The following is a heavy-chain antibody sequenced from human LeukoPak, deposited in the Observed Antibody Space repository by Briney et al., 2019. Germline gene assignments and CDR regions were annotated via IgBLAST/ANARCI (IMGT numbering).Heavy chain of an antibody. V-gene: IGHV4-4*07. Sequence: KPSETLSLTCTVSGGSISSYYWSWIRHPAGKGLEWIGRIYTSGSTNYNPSLKSRVTMSVDTSKNQFSLKLSSVTAADTAVYYCARDRITGTTWDAFDIWGQGTMVTVSS. CDR2: IYTSGST. D-gene: IGHD1-14*01. CDR1: GGSISSYY. CDR3: ARDRITGTTWDAFDI. J-gene: IGHJ3*02.